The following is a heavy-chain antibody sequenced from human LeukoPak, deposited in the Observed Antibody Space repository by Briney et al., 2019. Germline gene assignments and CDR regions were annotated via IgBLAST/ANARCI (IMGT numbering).Heavy chain of an antibody. V-gene: IGHV4-39*01. CDR3: ARQGTVTIYYYYYYGMDV. CDR1: GGSISSSSYY. J-gene: IGHJ6*02. CDR2: SYYSGST. D-gene: IGHD4-17*01. Sequence: SETLSLTCTVSGGSISSSSYYWGWIRQPPGKGLEWIGSSYYSGSTYYNPSLKSRVTISVDTSKNQFSLKLSSVTAADTAVYYCARQGTVTIYYYYYYGMDVWGQGTTVTVSS.